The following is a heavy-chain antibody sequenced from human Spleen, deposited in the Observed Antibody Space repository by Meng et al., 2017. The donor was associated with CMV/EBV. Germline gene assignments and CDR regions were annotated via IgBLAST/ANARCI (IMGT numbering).Heavy chain of an antibody. J-gene: IGHJ4*02. D-gene: IGHD2-2*01. V-gene: IGHV4-39*07. CDR3: ARDIAGSTSCYDY. CDR1: GGSISSGGYY. CDR2: INHSGST. Sequence: SETLSLTCTVSGGSISSGGYYWSWIRQPPGKGLEWIGEINHSGSTNYNPSLKSRVTISVDTSKNQFSLKLSSVTAADTAVYYCARDIAGSTSCYDYWGQGTLVTVSS.